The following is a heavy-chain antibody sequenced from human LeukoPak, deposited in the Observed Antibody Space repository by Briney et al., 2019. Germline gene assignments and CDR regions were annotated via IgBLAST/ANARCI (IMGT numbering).Heavy chain of an antibody. Sequence: PGRSLRPSCAASGFTFSSYGMHWVRQAPGKGLEWVAVISYDGSNKYYADSVKGRFTISRDNSKNTLYLQMNSLRAEDTAVYYCAKEIRLLYSGSHATGFPLLDYWGQGTLVTVSS. J-gene: IGHJ4*02. V-gene: IGHV3-30*18. D-gene: IGHD1-26*01. CDR3: AKEIRLLYSGSHATGFPLLDY. CDR1: GFTFSSYG. CDR2: ISYDGSNK.